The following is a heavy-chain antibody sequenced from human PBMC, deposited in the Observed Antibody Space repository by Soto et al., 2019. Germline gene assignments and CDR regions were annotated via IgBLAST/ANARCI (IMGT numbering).Heavy chain of an antibody. CDR2: IWYDGSDK. Sequence: QVQLVESGGGVVQPGRSLRLSCAASGFTFSSYGMHWVRQAPGKGLEWVAVIWYDGSDKYYADSVKGRFTISRDNSKNTLYLQMNSLRAEATAVSYCARDRYSSGWYDLDYWGQGTLVTVSS. J-gene: IGHJ4*02. CDR1: GFTFSSYG. CDR3: ARDRYSSGWYDLDY. V-gene: IGHV3-33*01. D-gene: IGHD6-19*01.